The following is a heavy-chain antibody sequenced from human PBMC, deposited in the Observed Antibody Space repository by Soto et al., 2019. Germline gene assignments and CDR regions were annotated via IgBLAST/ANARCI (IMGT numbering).Heavy chain of an antibody. CDR2: IYYSGST. Sequence: SETLSLTCTVAGGYISSYYWSWIRQPPGKGLEWIGYIYYSGSTNYNPSLKSRVTISVDTSKNQFSLKLSSVTAADTAVYYCARAYYDILTGYYYPANYFDYWGQGTLVTVSS. D-gene: IGHD3-9*01. CDR3: ARAYYDILTGYYYPANYFDY. J-gene: IGHJ4*02. V-gene: IGHV4-59*08. CDR1: GGYISSYY.